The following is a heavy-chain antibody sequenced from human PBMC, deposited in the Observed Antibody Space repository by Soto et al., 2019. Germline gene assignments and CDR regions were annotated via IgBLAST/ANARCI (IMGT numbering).Heavy chain of an antibody. Sequence: SETLSLTCTVSGGSISNYYWNWIRQPPGKGLEWIGHIYYSGNTNHNPSLESRVTISVDTSKNQFSLKLSSVTAADTAVYYCARGSMVRGVLTPKPNWFDPWGQGTLVTVSS. V-gene: IGHV4-59*12. J-gene: IGHJ5*02. CDR1: GGSISNYY. CDR3: ARGSMVRGVLTPKPNWFDP. CDR2: IYYSGNT. D-gene: IGHD3-10*01.